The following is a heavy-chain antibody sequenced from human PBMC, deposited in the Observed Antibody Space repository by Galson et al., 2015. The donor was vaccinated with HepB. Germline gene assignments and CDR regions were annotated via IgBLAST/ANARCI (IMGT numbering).Heavy chain of an antibody. CDR2: IIPILGVA. V-gene: IGHV1-69*04. D-gene: IGHD6-6*01. J-gene: IGHJ4*02. Sequence: SVKVSCKASGGTFSSSAISWVRQAPGQGLEWMGRIIPILGVANYAQQFLGRVTITADKSTSTAYMELISLRSEDTAVYYCAREYSSSSGLDYWGQGTLVTVSS. CDR1: GGTFSSSA. CDR3: AREYSSSSGLDY.